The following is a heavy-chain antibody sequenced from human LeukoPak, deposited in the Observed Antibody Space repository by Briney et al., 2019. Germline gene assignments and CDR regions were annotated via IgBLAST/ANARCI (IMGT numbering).Heavy chain of an antibody. D-gene: IGHD3-10*01. CDR2: IIPYFGTA. Sequence: SVTVSYKPSLGTLNHYAISWVRQAPGQGREWMGGIIPYFGTANYAQKFQGSVTITADESTSTAYMELSSLRSEDTAVYYCARAEGSYGSGINHYYYYYMDVWGKGTTVTVSS. CDR1: LGTLNHYA. V-gene: IGHV1-69*13. CDR3: ARAEGSYGSGINHYYYYYMDV. J-gene: IGHJ6*03.